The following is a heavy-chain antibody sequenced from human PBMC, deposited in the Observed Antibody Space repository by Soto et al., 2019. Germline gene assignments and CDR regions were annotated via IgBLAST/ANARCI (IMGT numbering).Heavy chain of an antibody. CDR1: GFTFSDYY. V-gene: IGHV3-11*01. J-gene: IGHJ6*03. D-gene: IGHD3-3*01. CDR3: ASSLYYDFWSGCYRDDSYCYYMDV. CDR2: ISSSGRTK. Sequence: QVQLVESGGGLVKPGGSLRLSCAASGFTFSDYYMSWIRQAPGKGLEGVSYISSSGRTKYYADSVKGRFTISRDNAKKSLYLQMRGLRAEDTAVYYCASSLYYDFWSGCYRDDSYCYYMDVWGKGTTVTVSS.